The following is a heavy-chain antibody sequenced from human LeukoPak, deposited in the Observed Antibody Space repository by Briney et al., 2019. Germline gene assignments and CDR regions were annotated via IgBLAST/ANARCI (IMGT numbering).Heavy chain of an antibody. CDR1: GYSFTSYW. D-gene: IGHD6-19*01. CDR3: ARVAVAGTPYYGMDV. CDR2: IYPGDSDT. V-gene: IGHV5-51*01. J-gene: IGHJ6*02. Sequence: GESLKISFKGSGYSFTSYWIGWVRQMPGKGLEWMGVIYPGDSDTRYSPSFQGQVTISADKSISTAYLQWSSLKASDTAMYYCARVAVAGTPYYGMDVWGQGTTVTVSS.